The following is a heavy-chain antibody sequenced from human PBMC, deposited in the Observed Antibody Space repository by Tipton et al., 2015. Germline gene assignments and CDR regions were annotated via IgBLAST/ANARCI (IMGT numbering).Heavy chain of an antibody. CDR2: IYYNGNT. Sequence: TLSLTCTVSGDFLSTYYWSWIRQSPGKGLEWIGYIYYNGNTKYNPSLKGRVTILVDTSKNQFSLKVNSVTAADTAVYYCATLVDGYSRIPWGQGTRVTVSS. CDR3: ATLVDGYSRIP. CDR1: GDFLSTYY. J-gene: IGHJ5*02. V-gene: IGHV4-59*01. D-gene: IGHD5-24*01.